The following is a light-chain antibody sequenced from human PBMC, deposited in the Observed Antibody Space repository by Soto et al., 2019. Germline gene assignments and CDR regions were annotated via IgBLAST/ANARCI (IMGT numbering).Light chain of an antibody. Sequence: QSALTQPASVSGSPGQSITISCTGTSSDVGGYNYVSWYQQHPGKAPKLMIYDVSNRPSGVSNRFSGSKSGNTASLTISGLQAEDEADDYCSSYTSSSTLDLVFGGGTKLTVL. V-gene: IGLV2-14*01. CDR2: DVS. CDR3: SSYTSSSTLDLV. CDR1: SSDVGGYNY. J-gene: IGLJ2*01.